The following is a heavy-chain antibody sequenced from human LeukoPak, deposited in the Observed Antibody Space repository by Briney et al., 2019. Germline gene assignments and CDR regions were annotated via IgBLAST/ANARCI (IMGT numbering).Heavy chain of an antibody. CDR3: ARGGLEYQLLSYFDY. Sequence: ETLSLTCTVSGGSISIYYWSWIRQPPPKELEWIGYIYDIWKTNFNPSLKSRVTISVDTSKNQFSLKLSSVTAADTAVYYCARGGLEYQLLSYFDYWGQGTLVTVSS. CDR2: IYDIWKT. CDR1: GGSISIYY. V-gene: IGHV4-59*01. D-gene: IGHD2-2*01. J-gene: IGHJ4*02.